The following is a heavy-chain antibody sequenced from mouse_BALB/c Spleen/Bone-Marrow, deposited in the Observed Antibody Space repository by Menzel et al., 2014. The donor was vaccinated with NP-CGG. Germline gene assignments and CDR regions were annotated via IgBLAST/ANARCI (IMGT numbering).Heavy chain of an antibody. CDR1: GFNIKDTY. J-gene: IGHJ4*01. D-gene: IGHD1-2*01. CDR2: IDPANGNT. V-gene: IGHV14-3*02. CDR3: AESTTAAYYVMEY. Sequence: EVQVVESGAELVKPGASVKLSCTASGFNIKDTYIHWVKRRPEQGLEWIGRIDPANGNTKFDPKFQGKATITAGTSSNTAYLQLSSLTSEDTAVYCGAESTTAAYYVMEYWGQGTSATVSS.